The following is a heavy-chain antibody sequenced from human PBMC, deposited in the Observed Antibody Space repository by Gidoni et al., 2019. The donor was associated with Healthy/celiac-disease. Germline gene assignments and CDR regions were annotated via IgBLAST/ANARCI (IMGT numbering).Heavy chain of an antibody. Sequence: SGSTYYNPSLKSRVTISVDTSKNQFSLKLSSVTAADTAVYYCARDRTGYNWFDPWGQGTLVTVSS. CDR2: SGST. CDR3: ARDRTGYNWFDP. V-gene: IGHV4-31*02. D-gene: IGHD2-2*01. J-gene: IGHJ5*02.